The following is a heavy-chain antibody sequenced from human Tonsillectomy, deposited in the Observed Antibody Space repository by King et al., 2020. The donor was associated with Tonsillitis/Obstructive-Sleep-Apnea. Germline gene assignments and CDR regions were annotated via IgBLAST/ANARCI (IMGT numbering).Heavy chain of an antibody. J-gene: IGHJ4*02. V-gene: IGHV3-21*01. CDR3: ARGYYDILTAYYLIDY. Sequence: VQLVESGGGLVKPGGSLRLSCAASGFTFSSYNMNWVRQAPGKGLEWVSSISSCNTFIYYADSVKGRFTISRDNAKNSLYLQMNSLRAEDTAVYYCARGYYDILTAYYLIDYWGQGTLVTVSS. CDR2: ISSCNTFI. D-gene: IGHD3-9*01. CDR1: GFTFSSYN.